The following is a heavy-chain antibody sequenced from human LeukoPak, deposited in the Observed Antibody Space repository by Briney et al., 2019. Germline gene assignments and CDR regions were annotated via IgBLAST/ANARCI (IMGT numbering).Heavy chain of an antibody. CDR1: GVTFSSYW. CDR2: LNSDGSIT. CDR3: ARVRATFSPHFDN. D-gene: IGHD5-12*01. V-gene: IGHV3-74*01. J-gene: IGHJ4*02. Sequence: GGSLRLSCAASGVTFSSYWMHWVREGQGPGLRWVSRLNSDGSITNYAESVKGRFTISRDNAKNTLYLQMNSLRAEDTAVYYCARVRATFSPHFDNWGQGTLSPSPQ.